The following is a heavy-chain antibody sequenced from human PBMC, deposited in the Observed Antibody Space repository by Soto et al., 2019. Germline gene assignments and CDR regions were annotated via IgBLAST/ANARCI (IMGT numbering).Heavy chain of an antibody. CDR2: IYYSGST. Sequence: SETLSLTCTVSGGSVSSGSYYWSWIRQPPGKGLEWIGCIYYSGSTNYNPSLKSRVTISVDTSKNQFSLKLSSVTAADTAVYYCARWVTCGGDCYSYYYYGMDVWGQGTTVTVSS. CDR3: ARWVTCGGDCYSYYYYGMDV. J-gene: IGHJ6*02. V-gene: IGHV4-61*01. D-gene: IGHD2-21*02. CDR1: GGSVSSGSYY.